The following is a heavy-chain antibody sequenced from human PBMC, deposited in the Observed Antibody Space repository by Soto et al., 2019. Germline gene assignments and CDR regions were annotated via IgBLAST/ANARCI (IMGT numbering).Heavy chain of an antibody. V-gene: IGHV5-51*01. J-gene: IGHJ6*02. Sequence: PVESLKISCKGSGYSFTSYWIGWVRQMPGKGLEWMGIIYPGDSDTRYSPSFQGQVTISADKSISTAYLQWSSLKASDTAMYYCARRGDSSGYYYEVRYGMDVWGQGTTVTVSS. CDR2: IYPGDSDT. D-gene: IGHD3-22*01. CDR3: ARRGDSSGYYYEVRYGMDV. CDR1: GYSFTSYW.